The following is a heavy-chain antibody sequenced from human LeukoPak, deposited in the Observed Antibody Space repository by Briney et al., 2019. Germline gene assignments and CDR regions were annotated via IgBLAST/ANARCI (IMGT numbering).Heavy chain of an antibody. Sequence: SETLSLTCGVSGGSISSSNWWSWVRQPPGKGLEWIGEMYHSGSTYYNPSLKSRVTISVDTSKNQFSLKLSSVTAADTAVYYCARHTQQWLVLAWGQGTLVTVSS. CDR3: ARHTQQWLVLA. CDR1: GGSISSSNW. D-gene: IGHD6-19*01. J-gene: IGHJ5*02. CDR2: MYHSGST. V-gene: IGHV4-4*02.